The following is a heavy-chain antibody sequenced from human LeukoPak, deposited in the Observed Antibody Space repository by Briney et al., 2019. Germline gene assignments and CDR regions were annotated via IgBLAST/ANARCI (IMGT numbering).Heavy chain of an antibody. CDR2: ISVRGTRT. Sequence: GGSLRLSCAASGLSLSSQDMHWVRQAPGKGLECVSSISVRGTRTYYADSVKGRFTLSRDNAENSVYLQLNSLRVDDTAIYYCATGWGAFWGQGTRVTVSS. J-gene: IGHJ4*02. D-gene: IGHD6-19*01. V-gene: IGHV3-21*01. CDR3: ATGWGAF. CDR1: GLSLSSQD.